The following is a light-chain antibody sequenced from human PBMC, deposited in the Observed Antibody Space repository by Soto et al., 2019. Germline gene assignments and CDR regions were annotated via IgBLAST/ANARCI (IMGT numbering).Light chain of an antibody. CDR1: QGVRSS. Sequence: DIQMTQSPSSLSASAGDRVTITCRASQGVRSSLDWYQQKPGKAPKRLIYEISSLQSGVPSRFSGSGSGTELTLTTSSLQPEDFATYYCLQHNSYPFTFGPGTKVDIK. J-gene: IGKJ3*01. CDR2: EIS. CDR3: LQHNSYPFT. V-gene: IGKV1-17*01.